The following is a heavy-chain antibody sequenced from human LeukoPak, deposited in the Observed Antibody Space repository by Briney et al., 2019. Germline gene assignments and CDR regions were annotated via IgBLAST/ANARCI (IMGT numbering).Heavy chain of an antibody. D-gene: IGHD2-2*02. CDR2: IYSSGTT. CDR3: ARLLRQTSVGPDLYYFDY. Sequence: SETLSLTCAVYGGSFSGYYWSWIRQPPGKGLECIGYIYSSGTTNYNPSLKSRVTLSIDTSKSQFSLKLSSVTAADTAVYYCARLLRQTSVGPDLYYFDYWGQGTLVTVSS. V-gene: IGHV4-59*08. J-gene: IGHJ4*02. CDR1: GGSFSGYY.